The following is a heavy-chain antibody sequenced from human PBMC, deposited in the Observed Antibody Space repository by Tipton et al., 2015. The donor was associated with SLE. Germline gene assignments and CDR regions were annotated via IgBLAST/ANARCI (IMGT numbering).Heavy chain of an antibody. Sequence: TLSLTCTVSGDSVSSSNNYWAWIRQSPGQGLDWIGSIYYRGHTYYNPSLKSRVTLSLGTSDNQFSLKLSSVTAADTAVYYCARVTNYDFWSGSLPGYFDYWGQGTLVTVSS. CDR3: ARVTNYDFWSGSLPGYFDY. J-gene: IGHJ4*02. CDR2: IYYRGHT. D-gene: IGHD3-3*01. V-gene: IGHV4-39*07. CDR1: GDSVSSSNNY.